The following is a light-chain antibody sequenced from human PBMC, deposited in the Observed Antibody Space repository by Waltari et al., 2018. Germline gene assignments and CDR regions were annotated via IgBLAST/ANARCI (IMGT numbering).Light chain of an antibody. V-gene: IGKV1-39*01. CDR3: QQCYSTPLT. Sequence: TQLTQSPSSLSAPVGDRVTITCRASQSISNYLNWYQQKPGQAPKVVISAASSMQSGVPSRFSGSGSGTAFTLTISRLQPEDFAAYYCQQCYSTPLTFGGGTKVE. CDR1: QSISNY. J-gene: IGKJ4*01. CDR2: AAS.